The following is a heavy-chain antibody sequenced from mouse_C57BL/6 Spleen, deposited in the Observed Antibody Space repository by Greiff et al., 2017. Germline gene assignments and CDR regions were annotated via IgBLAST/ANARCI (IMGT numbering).Heavy chain of an antibody. CDR2: IYPGDGGT. D-gene: IGHD1-1*02. J-gene: IGHJ3*01. CDR3: ARSRGSFAD. CDR1: GYAFSSSW. V-gene: IGHV1-82*01. Sequence: VQLQQSGPELVKPGASVKISCKASGYAFSSSWMNWVKQRPGRGLEWIGRIYPGDGGTNYNGKFKGKATLTADKSSSTAYMQLSSLTSEDSAVYFCARSRGSFADWGKGTLVTVSA.